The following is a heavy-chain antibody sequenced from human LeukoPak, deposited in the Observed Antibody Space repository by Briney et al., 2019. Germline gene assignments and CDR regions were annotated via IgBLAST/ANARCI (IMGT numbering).Heavy chain of an antibody. J-gene: IGHJ3*02. CDR3: ARVGTSGAFDI. CDR1: GFTFSSYD. V-gene: IGHV3-13*01. CDR2: IGTAGDT. D-gene: IGHD1-1*01. Sequence: GGSLRLSCAASGFTFSSYDMHWVRQATGKGLEWVPAIGTAGDTYYPGSVKGRFTISRENAKNSLYLQMNSLRAGDTAVYYCARVGTSGAFDIWGQGTMVTVSS.